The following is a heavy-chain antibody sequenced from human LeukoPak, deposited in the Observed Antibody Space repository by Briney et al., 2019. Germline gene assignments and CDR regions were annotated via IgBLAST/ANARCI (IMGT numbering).Heavy chain of an antibody. J-gene: IGHJ4*02. CDR3: ASRRYYYDSMRH. Sequence: PSETLSLTCAVYGGSFSGYYWSWIRQPPGEGLEWIGEINHSGSTNYNPSLKSRVTISVDTSKNQFSLKLSSVTAADTAVYYCASRRYYYDSMRHWGQGTLVTVSS. V-gene: IGHV4-34*01. CDR1: GGSFSGYY. CDR2: INHSGST. D-gene: IGHD3-22*01.